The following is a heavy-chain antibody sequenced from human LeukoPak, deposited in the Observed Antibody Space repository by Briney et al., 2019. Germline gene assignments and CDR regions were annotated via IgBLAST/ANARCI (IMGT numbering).Heavy chain of an antibody. CDR1: GFIFSSYA. CDR2: ISYDGSNK. D-gene: IGHD6-6*01. V-gene: IGHV3-30*04. Sequence: GGSLRLSCAASGFIFSSYAMHWVRQAPGKGLEWVAVISYDGSNKYYADSVKGRFTISRDNSKNTLYLQMNSLRAEDTAVYYCAREYSSSSGDAFDIWGQGTMVTVSS. CDR3: AREYSSSSGDAFDI. J-gene: IGHJ3*02.